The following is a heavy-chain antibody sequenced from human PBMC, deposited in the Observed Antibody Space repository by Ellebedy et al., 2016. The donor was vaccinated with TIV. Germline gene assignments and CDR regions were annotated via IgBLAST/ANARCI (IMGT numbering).Heavy chain of an antibody. Sequence: GESLKISCAASGFTFSMYAMSWVRQAPGKGLEWVSVISGDGNSTHYADSVKGRFTISRDNSKNTLYLEVNSLRAEDTALYFCAKDEGDFDWLFSSLLFDSWGQGTLVTVSS. CDR1: GFTFSMYA. CDR3: AKDEGDFDWLFSSLLFDS. J-gene: IGHJ4*02. CDR2: ISGDGNST. D-gene: IGHD3-9*01. V-gene: IGHV3-23*01.